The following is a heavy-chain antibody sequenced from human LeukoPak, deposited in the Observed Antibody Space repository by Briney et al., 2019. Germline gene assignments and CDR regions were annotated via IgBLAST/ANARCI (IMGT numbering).Heavy chain of an antibody. CDR1: GYTFTGYY. V-gene: IGHV1-46*01. CDR2: INPSGGST. Sequence: ASVKVSCKASGYTFTGYYMHWVRQAPGQGLEWMGIINPSGGSTSYAQKFQGRVTMTRDTSTSTVYMELSSLRSEDTAVYYCARDNGLRGTFDYWGQGTLVTVSS. D-gene: IGHD2-15*01. CDR3: ARDNGLRGTFDY. J-gene: IGHJ4*02.